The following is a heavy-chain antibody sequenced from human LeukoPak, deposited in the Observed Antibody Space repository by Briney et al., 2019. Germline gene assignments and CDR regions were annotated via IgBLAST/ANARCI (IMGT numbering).Heavy chain of an antibody. Sequence: SQTLSLTCTVSGGSISSGSYYWSWIRQPAGKGLEWIGRIYTSGSTNYNPSLKSRVTISLDTSKNQFSLKLSSVTAADTAVYYRARAVGQDYDILTGYSNPFDYWGQGTLVTVSS. J-gene: IGHJ4*02. V-gene: IGHV4-61*02. CDR2: IYTSGST. CDR1: GGSISSGSYY. D-gene: IGHD3-9*01. CDR3: ARAVGQDYDILTGYSNPFDY.